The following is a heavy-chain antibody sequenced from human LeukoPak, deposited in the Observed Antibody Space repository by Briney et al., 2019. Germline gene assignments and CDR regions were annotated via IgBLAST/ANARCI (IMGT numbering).Heavy chain of an antibody. CDR2: IYYSGST. CDR1: GGSLRSSSYY. V-gene: IGHV4-39*01. Sequence: SETLSLPCTVSGGSLRSSSYYWGLGPPPPGKGLEWIGSIYYSGSTYYNPSLKSRVTISVDTSKNQFSLKLSSVTAADTAVYYCAVDWFDPWGQGTLVTVSS. CDR3: AVDWFDP. J-gene: IGHJ5*02.